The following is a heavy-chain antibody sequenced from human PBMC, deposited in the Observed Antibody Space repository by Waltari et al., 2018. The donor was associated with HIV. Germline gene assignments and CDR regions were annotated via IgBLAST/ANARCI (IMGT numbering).Heavy chain of an antibody. D-gene: IGHD3-3*01. CDR3: VRVGTIFGVGPSWFDP. Sequence: QVQLQESGPGLVKPSETLSLTCTVSGGSISGYYWSWIRQPPGKGLEGIGYIYYSGSTNSNPSLKSRVTISVDPSKNQFSLKLSSVTAADTAVYYCVRVGTIFGVGPSWFDPWGQGTLVTVSS. J-gene: IGHJ5*02. CDR1: GGSISGYY. CDR2: IYYSGST. V-gene: IGHV4-59*01.